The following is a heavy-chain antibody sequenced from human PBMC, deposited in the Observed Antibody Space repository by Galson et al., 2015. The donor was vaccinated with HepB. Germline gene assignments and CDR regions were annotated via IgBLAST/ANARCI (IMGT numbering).Heavy chain of an antibody. CDR3: ARRSTDSYDSSGYYVLPGVIDY. D-gene: IGHD3-22*01. J-gene: IGHJ4*02. Sequence: SLRLSCAASGFTFSSYSMNWVRQAPGKGLEWVSYISSSSSTIYYADSVKGRFTISRDNAKNSLYLQMNSLRAEDTAVYYCARRSTDSYDSSGYYVLPGVIDYWGQGTLVTVSS. CDR1: GFTFSSYS. CDR2: ISSSSSTI. V-gene: IGHV3-48*04.